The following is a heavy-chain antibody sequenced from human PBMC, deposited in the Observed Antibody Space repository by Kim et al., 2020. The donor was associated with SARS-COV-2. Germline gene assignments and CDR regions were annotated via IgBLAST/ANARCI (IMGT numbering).Heavy chain of an antibody. CDR3: ARDREAYYYYGMDV. V-gene: IGHV3-33*01. J-gene: IGHJ6*02. CDR1: GFTFSSYG. D-gene: IGHD1-26*01. Sequence: GGSLRLSCAASGFTFSSYGMHWVRQAPGKGLEWVAVIWYDGSNKYYADSVKGRFTISRDNSKNTLYLQMNSLRAEDTAVYYCARDREAYYYYGMDVWGQGTTVTVSS. CDR2: IWYDGSNK.